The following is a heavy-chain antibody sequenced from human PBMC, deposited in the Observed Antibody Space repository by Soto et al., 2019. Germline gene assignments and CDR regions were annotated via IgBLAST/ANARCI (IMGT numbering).Heavy chain of an antibody. Sequence: SETLSLTCAVYGGSFSGYYWSWIRQPPGKGLEWIGEINHSGSTNYNPSPKSRVTISVDTSKNQFSLKLSSVTAADTAAYYCASSHPNYYYYYGMDVWGQGTTVTVSS. CDR1: GGSFSGYY. CDR3: ASSHPNYYYYYGMDV. J-gene: IGHJ6*02. V-gene: IGHV4-34*01. CDR2: INHSGST.